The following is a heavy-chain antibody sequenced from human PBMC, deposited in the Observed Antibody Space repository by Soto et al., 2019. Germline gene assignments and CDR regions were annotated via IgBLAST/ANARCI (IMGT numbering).Heavy chain of an antibody. CDR1: GGSFSGYY. V-gene: IGHV4-34*01. Sequence: SETLSLTCAVYGGSFSGYYWSWIRQPPGKGLEWIGEINHSGSTNYNPSLKSRVTISVDTSKNQFSLKLSSVTAADTAVYYCARGRSYCSSTSCYRVHYYYGMDVWGQGTTVTVSS. CDR3: ARGRSYCSSTSCYRVHYYYGMDV. J-gene: IGHJ6*02. CDR2: INHSGST. D-gene: IGHD2-2*02.